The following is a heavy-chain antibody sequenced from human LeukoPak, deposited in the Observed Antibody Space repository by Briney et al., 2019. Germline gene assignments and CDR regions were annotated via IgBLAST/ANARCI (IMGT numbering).Heavy chain of an antibody. J-gene: IGHJ6*02. Sequence: ASVKVSCKASGGTFSSYAISWVRQAPGQGLEWMGGIIPVFGTANYAQKFQGRVTITADESTSTAYMELSSLRSEDTAVYYCARESGGGSTSCYDRCYYGMDVWGQGTTVTASS. CDR1: GGTFSSYA. CDR3: ARESGGGSTSCYDRCYYGMDV. V-gene: IGHV1-69*01. CDR2: IIPVFGTA. D-gene: IGHD2-2*01.